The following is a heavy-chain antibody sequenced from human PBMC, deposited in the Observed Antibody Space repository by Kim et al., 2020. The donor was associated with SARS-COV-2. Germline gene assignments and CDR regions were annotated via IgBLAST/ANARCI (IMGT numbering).Heavy chain of an antibody. CDR1: GYTFTSYG. CDR2: ISAYNGNT. CDR3: ATLLGGIAAAGAFDY. D-gene: IGHD6-13*01. J-gene: IGHJ4*02. Sequence: ASVKVSCKASGYTFTSYGISWVRQAPGQGLEWMGWISAYNGNTNYAQKLQGRVTMTTDTSTSTAYMELRSLRSDDTAVYYCATLLGGIAAAGAFDYWGQGTLVTVSS. V-gene: IGHV1-18*04.